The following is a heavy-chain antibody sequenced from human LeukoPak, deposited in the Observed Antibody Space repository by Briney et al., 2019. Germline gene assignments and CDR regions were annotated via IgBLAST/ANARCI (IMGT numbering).Heavy chain of an antibody. Sequence: GGSLRLSCAASGFTFDDYTMHWVRQAPGKGLEWVSLITWDGGSTFYADSVKGRFTISRDNNKNSLSLQMNSLRAEDTAVYYCAKEWQWELPYFDYWGQGTLVTVSS. CDR3: AKEWQWELPYFDY. D-gene: IGHD1-26*01. V-gene: IGHV3-43*01. J-gene: IGHJ4*02. CDR2: ITWDGGST. CDR1: GFTFDDYT.